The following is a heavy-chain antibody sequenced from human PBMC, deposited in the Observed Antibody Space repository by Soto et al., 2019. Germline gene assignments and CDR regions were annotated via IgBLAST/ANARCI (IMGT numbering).Heavy chain of an antibody. Sequence: SETLSLTCAVYGGSFSGYYWSWIRQPPGKGLEWIGEINHSGSTNYNPSLKSRVTISVDTSKNQFSLKLSSVTAADTAVYYCARVESLWSGYYTSYYYYYMDVWGKGTTVTVS. J-gene: IGHJ6*03. CDR3: ARVESLWSGYYTSYYYYYMDV. CDR2: INHSGST. V-gene: IGHV4-34*01. CDR1: GGSFSGYY. D-gene: IGHD3-3*01.